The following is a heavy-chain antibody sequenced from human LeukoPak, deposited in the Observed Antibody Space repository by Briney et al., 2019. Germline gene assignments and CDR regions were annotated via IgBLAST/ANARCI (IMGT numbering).Heavy chain of an antibody. CDR3: ASNYYGSGSHYADAFDI. J-gene: IGHJ3*02. Sequence: GGSLRLSCGASGFTFSSYGMHWVRQAPGKGLEWVAVIWYDGSNKYYADSVKGRFTISRDNSKNTLYLQMNSLRAEDTAVYYCASNYYGSGSHYADAFDIWGQGTMVTVSS. D-gene: IGHD3-10*01. CDR2: IWYDGSNK. V-gene: IGHV3-33*01. CDR1: GFTFSSYG.